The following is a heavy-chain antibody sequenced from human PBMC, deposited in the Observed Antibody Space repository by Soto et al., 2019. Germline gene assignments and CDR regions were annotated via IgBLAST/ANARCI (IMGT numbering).Heavy chain of an antibody. J-gene: IGHJ5*02. D-gene: IGHD2-2*01. Sequence: ALLVESGGGLVQPGGSLRLSCAASGFTFSGYWMSWVRQAPGKGLEWVASINRDGSESHYVDSVKGRSTISRDNAKSSVYLQMKSLRAEDTAVYYCARDPGPRPAAIRGLGWFDPWGQGTLVTVSS. V-gene: IGHV3-7*03. CDR1: GFTFSGYW. CDR2: INRDGSES. CDR3: ARDPGPRPAAIRGLGWFDP.